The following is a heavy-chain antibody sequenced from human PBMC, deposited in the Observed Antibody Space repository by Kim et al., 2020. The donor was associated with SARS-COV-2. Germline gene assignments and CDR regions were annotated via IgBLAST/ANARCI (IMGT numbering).Heavy chain of an antibody. Sequence: GGSLRLSCAASGLTFSDYYMSWIRQAPGKGLEWVSYISSSGSTIYYADSVKGRFTISRDNAKNSLYLQMNSLRAEDTAVYYCARSLKWELLHDAFDIWGQGTMVTVSS. CDR3: ARSLKWELLHDAFDI. V-gene: IGHV3-11*01. CDR1: GLTFSDYY. CDR2: ISSSGSTI. J-gene: IGHJ3*02. D-gene: IGHD1-26*01.